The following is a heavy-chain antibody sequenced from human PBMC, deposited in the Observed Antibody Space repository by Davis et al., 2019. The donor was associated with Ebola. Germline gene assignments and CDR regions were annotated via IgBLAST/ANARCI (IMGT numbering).Heavy chain of an antibody. D-gene: IGHD3-10*01. V-gene: IGHV1-69*13. CDR1: GGTFSSYA. J-gene: IGHJ4*02. CDR3: ARALTWFGELSPYFDY. Sequence: SVKVSCKASGGTFSSYAISWVRQAPGQGLEWMGGIIPIFGTANYAQKFQGRVTITADESTSTAYMELSSLRSEDTAVYYCARALTWFGELSPYFDYWGQGTLVTVSS. CDR2: IIPIFGTA.